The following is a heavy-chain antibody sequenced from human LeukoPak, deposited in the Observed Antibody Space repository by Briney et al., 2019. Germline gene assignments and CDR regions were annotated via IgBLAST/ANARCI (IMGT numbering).Heavy chain of an antibody. CDR2: INYSGST. CDR3: ASGDSSGTFDY. J-gene: IGHJ4*02. CDR1: GGSFSGYY. V-gene: IGHV4-34*01. D-gene: IGHD6-19*01. Sequence: PSETLSLTCAVYGGSFSGYYWSWIRQPPGKGLEWIGEINYSGSTNYNPSLKSRVTISVDTSKNQFSLKLSSVTAADTAVYYCASGDSSGTFDYWGQGTLVTVSS.